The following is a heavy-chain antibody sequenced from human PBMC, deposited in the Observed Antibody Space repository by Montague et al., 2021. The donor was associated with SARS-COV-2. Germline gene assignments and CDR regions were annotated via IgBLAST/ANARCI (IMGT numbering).Heavy chain of an antibody. Sequence: SKTLSLTCTVSGGSISSSSYYWGWIRQPPGKGLEWIGSIYYSGSTYYNPSLKSRVTISVDTSKNQFSLKLSSVTAADTAVYYCASFPTSYYYDSKAAPATPGAFDIWGQGTMVTVSS. CDR3: ASFPTSYYYDSKAAPATPGAFDI. CDR2: IYYSGST. D-gene: IGHD3-22*01. V-gene: IGHV4-39*01. CDR1: GGSISSSSYY. J-gene: IGHJ3*02.